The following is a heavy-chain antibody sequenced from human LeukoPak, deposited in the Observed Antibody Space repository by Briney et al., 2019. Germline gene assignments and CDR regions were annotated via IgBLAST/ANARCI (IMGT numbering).Heavy chain of an antibody. CDR3: ARTHPKYIPLYYFDY. Sequence: PSETLSLTCAVYGGSFSGYYWSWIRQPPGKGLEWIGEINHSGSTNYNPSLKSRVTISVDTSMNQFSLKLSSVTAADTAVYYCARTHPKYIPLYYFDYWGQGTLVTVSS. J-gene: IGHJ4*02. D-gene: IGHD2-2*02. CDR1: GGSFSGYY. CDR2: INHSGST. V-gene: IGHV4-34*01.